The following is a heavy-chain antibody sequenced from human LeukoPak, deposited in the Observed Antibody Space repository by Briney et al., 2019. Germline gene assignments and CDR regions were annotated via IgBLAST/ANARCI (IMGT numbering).Heavy chain of an antibody. D-gene: IGHD6-19*01. Sequence: SETLSLTCTVSGGSISSYYWSWIRQPPGKGLEWIGRISSSGITNYNPSLKSRVTISVDTSKNQFSLKLSSVTAADTAVYYCARSTYSSGPVDYWGQGTLVTVSS. V-gene: IGHV4-4*08. CDR3: ARSTYSSGPVDY. CDR1: GGSISSYY. CDR2: ISSSGIT. J-gene: IGHJ4*02.